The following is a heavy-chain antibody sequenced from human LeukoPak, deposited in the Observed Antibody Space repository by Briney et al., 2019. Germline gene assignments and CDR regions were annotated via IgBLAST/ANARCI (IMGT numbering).Heavy chain of an antibody. Sequence: GASVRVSCKASGGTFSSYAISWVRQAPGQGLEWMGRIIPILGIANYAQKFQGRVTITADKSTSTAYMELSSLRSEDTAVYYCARSASGSRTWDYWGQGTLVTVSS. V-gene: IGHV1-69*04. CDR2: IIPILGIA. CDR3: ARSASGSRTWDY. D-gene: IGHD1-26*01. J-gene: IGHJ4*02. CDR1: GGTFSSYA.